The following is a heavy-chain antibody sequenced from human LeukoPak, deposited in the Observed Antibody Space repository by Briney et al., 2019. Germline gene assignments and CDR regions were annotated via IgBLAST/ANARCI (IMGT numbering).Heavy chain of an antibody. CDR1: GFTFSTYA. CDR3: AKPMCSRTTCYRYFDY. J-gene: IGHJ4*02. Sequence: PGGSLRLSCAASGFTFSTYAMSWVRQAPGKGLEWVSGISGNGVNTYHADSVKGRFTISRDNSKNTLYLQMNSLRVEDTALYYCAKPMCSRTTCYRYFDYWGQGSPVTVSS. D-gene: IGHD2-2*01. V-gene: IGHV3-23*01. CDR2: ISGNGVNT.